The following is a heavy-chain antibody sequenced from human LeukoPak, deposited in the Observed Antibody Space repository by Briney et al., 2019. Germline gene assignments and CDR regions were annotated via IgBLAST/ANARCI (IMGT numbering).Heavy chain of an antibody. CDR1: GHSISAGSFY. CDR2: IYTSDSI. D-gene: IGHD5-18*01. J-gene: IGHJ4*02. CDR3: ARAPLPTAHYFDF. V-gene: IGHV4-61*09. Sequence: SETLSLTCTVCGHSISAGSFYWNWIRQPAGKRLEWIGHIYTSDSIHYDPSFKSRVTMSVDTSKNQFSLRLSSVTAADTAVYYCARAPLPTAHYFDFWGPGALVTVSS.